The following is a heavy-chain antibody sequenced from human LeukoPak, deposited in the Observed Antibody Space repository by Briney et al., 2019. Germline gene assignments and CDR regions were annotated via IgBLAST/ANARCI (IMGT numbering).Heavy chain of an antibody. Sequence: GGSLRLSCAASGFTFSNYAMHWVRQAPGKGLEWVAIISYDGNDKYYTDSVKGRFTISRDKSKNTLNLQMNSLRAEDTAVYYCARDRDTAMGLWGQGTLVTVSS. D-gene: IGHD5-18*01. CDR3: ARDRDTAMGL. CDR2: ISYDGNDK. CDR1: GFTFSNYA. J-gene: IGHJ4*02. V-gene: IGHV3-30-3*01.